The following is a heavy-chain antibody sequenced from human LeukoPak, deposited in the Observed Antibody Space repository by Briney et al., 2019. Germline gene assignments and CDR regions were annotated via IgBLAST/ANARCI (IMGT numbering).Heavy chain of an antibody. V-gene: IGHV3-23*01. CDR1: GFTFSSYA. D-gene: IGHD3-3*01. J-gene: IGHJ6*02. CDR3: AKSVAIYFYYGLDV. CDR2: ISGSGGST. Sequence: GGSLRLSCAASGFTFSSYAMSWVCQTPGKGLEWVSAISGSGGSTYYADSVKGLFTISRDNSKNTLFLQMDSLRVEDTAPYYCAKSVAIYFYYGLDVWGQGTTVTVSS.